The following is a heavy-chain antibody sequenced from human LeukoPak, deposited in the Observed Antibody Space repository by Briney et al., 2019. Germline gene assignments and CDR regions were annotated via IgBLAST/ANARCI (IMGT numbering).Heavy chain of an antibody. CDR1: GGSISSGSYY. Sequence: SEALSLTCTVSGGSISSGSYYWSWIRQPPGKGLEWIGYIYYSGSTNYNPSLKSRVTISVDTSKNQFSLKLSPVTAADTAVYYCARELLWFGIFDYWGQGTLVTVSS. CDR2: IYYSGST. J-gene: IGHJ4*02. D-gene: IGHD3-10*01. CDR3: ARELLWFGIFDY. V-gene: IGHV4-61*01.